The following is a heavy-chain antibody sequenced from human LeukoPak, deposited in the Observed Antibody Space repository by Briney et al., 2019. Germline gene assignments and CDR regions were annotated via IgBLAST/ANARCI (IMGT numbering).Heavy chain of an antibody. CDR3: ARYGEAARPVYFDY. CDR1: GGSISSGSYY. Sequence: PSETLSLTCTVSGGSISSGSYYWSWIRQPAGKGLEWIGRIYTSGSTNYNPSLKGRVTISVDTSKNQFSLKLSSVTAADTAVYYCARYGEAARPVYFDYWGQGTLVTVSS. J-gene: IGHJ4*02. V-gene: IGHV4-61*02. D-gene: IGHD6-6*01. CDR2: IYTSGST.